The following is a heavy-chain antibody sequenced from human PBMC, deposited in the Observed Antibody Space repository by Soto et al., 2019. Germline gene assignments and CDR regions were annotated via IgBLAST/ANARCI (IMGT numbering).Heavy chain of an antibody. D-gene: IGHD2-15*01. CDR1: GFTFSSYA. V-gene: IGHV3-30-3*01. Sequence: GGSLRLSCAASGFTFSSYAMHWVRQAPGKGLEWVAVISYDGSNKYYADSVKGRFTISRDNSKNTLYLQMNSLRAEDTAVYYCARAGYCSGGSCYGYYGMDVWGQGTTVTVSS. J-gene: IGHJ6*02. CDR2: ISYDGSNK. CDR3: ARAGYCSGGSCYGYYGMDV.